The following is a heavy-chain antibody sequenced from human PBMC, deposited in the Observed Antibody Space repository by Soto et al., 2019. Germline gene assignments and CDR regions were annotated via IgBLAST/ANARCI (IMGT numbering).Heavy chain of an antibody. CDR1: GFTFSSYG. J-gene: IGHJ6*02. CDR3: AKDRNAPSSWYRYCYYGMDV. CDR2: ISYDGSNK. D-gene: IGHD6-13*01. V-gene: IGHV3-30*18. Sequence: PGGSLRLSCAASGFTFSSYGMHWVRQAPGKGLEWVAVISYDGSNKYYADFVKGRFTISRDNSKNTLYLQMNSLRAEDTAVYYCAKDRNAPSSWYRYCYYGMDVWGQGTTVTVSS.